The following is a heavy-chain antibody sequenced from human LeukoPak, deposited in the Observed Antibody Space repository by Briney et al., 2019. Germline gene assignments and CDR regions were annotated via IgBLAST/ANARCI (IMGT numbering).Heavy chain of an antibody. CDR2: ISWNSGSI. D-gene: IGHD3-10*01. CDR1: GFTFDDYA. V-gene: IGHV3-9*01. Sequence: GGSLRLSCAASGFTFDDYAMHWVRQAPGKGLEWVSGISWNSGSIGYADSVKGRFTISRDNAKNSLYLQMNSLRAEDTAVYYCARDDLWFGELSAEYFHHWGQGTLVTVSS. CDR3: ARDDLWFGELSAEYFHH. J-gene: IGHJ1*01.